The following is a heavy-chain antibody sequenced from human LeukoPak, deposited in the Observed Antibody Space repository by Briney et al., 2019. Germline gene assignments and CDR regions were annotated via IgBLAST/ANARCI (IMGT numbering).Heavy chain of an antibody. CDR2: IYPGYSDA. J-gene: IGHJ5*02. Sequence: GESLKISCKISGYILTNNWIGWVRQVPGKGLEWMGLIYPGYSDAKYSPSFQGQVTLSVDASISTAYLQLSGPRASDTAIYYCVRFALSSSLDHWGQGTLVTVSS. CDR1: GYILTNNW. CDR3: VRFALSSSLDH. V-gene: IGHV5-51*01. D-gene: IGHD6-13*01.